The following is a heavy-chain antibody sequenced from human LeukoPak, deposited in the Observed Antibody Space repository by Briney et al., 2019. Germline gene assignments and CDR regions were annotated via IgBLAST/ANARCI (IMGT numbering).Heavy chain of an antibody. J-gene: IGHJ4*02. Sequence: GGSLRLSCAASGFSFSTYWMSWVRQAPGKGLEWVAKINQDGTEKYYVDSVKGRFTVSRDYAKNSLYPQMNSLRAEDTAVYYCARLREIPVFGVVTKSTSYFDYWGQGTLVTVSS. CDR1: GFSFSTYW. D-gene: IGHD3-3*01. CDR2: INQDGTEK. V-gene: IGHV3-7*01. CDR3: ARLREIPVFGVVTKSTSYFDY.